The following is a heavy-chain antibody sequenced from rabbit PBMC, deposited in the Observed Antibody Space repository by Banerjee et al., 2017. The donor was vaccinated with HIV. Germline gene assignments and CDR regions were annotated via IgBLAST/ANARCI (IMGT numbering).Heavy chain of an antibody. Sequence: QQQLEESGGGLVKPEGSLTLTCKASGFDFSSSYCMCWVRQAPGKGLEWIACIGAASTYYATWAKGRFTISKTSSTTVTLQMTSLTAADTATYFCARDAGYVGSNLWGPGTLVTVS. CDR2: IGAAST. CDR1: GFDFSSSYC. J-gene: IGHJ4*01. V-gene: IGHV1S45*01. D-gene: IGHD4-2*01. CDR3: ARDAGYVGSNL.